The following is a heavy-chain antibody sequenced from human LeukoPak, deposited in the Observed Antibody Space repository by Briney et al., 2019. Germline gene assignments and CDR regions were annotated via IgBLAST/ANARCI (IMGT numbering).Heavy chain of an antibody. Sequence: GESLQISCNGSGYSFTSYWIGWVRPMPGKGLEWMGIIYPGDSDTRYSPSFQGQVTISADKSISTAYLQWSSLKASDTAMYYCARQRTGDIAAQGYWGQGTLVTVSS. CDR3: ARQRTGDIAAQGY. D-gene: IGHD6-6*01. CDR1: GYSFTSYW. V-gene: IGHV5-51*01. CDR2: IYPGDSDT. J-gene: IGHJ4*02.